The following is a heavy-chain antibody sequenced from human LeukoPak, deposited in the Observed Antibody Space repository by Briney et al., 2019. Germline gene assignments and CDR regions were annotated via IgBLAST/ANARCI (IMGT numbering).Heavy chain of an antibody. V-gene: IGHV4-4*07. CDR1: GGSISSYY. D-gene: IGHD3-22*01. CDR3: ARDLASSGYLD. CDR2: IYTSGST. Sequence: SSETLSLTCTVSGGSISSYYWSWIRQPAGKGLEWIGRIYTSGSTNYNPSLKRRVTMSVDTSKNQFSLKLSSVTAADTAVHYCARDLASSGYLDWGQGTLVTVSS. J-gene: IGHJ4*02.